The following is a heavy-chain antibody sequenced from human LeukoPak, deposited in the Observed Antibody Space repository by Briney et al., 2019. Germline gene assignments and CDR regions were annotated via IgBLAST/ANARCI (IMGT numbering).Heavy chain of an antibody. Sequence: PGGSLRLSCAASGFTFDDYAMHWVRQVPGKGLEWVSGISWNSGSIAYADSVKGRFTISRDNAKNSLYLQMNSLRAEDTAFYYCAKGPSYTSGWSAEYFQHWGQGTLVTVSS. CDR2: ISWNSGSI. CDR1: GFTFDDYA. D-gene: IGHD6-19*01. CDR3: AKGPSYTSGWSAEYFQH. J-gene: IGHJ1*01. V-gene: IGHV3-9*01.